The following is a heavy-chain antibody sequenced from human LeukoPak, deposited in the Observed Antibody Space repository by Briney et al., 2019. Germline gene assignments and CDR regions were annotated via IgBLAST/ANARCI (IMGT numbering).Heavy chain of an antibody. CDR2: IYYSGGT. J-gene: IGHJ5*02. V-gene: IGHV4-39*01. Sequence: SETLSLTCTVSGGSISSSSYYWGWIRQPPGKGLEWIGSIYYSGGTYYNPSLKSRVTISVDTSKNQFSLKLSSVTAADTAVYYCARHAGIVPAAIYNWFDPWGQGTLVTVSS. CDR1: GGSISSSSYY. D-gene: IGHD2-2*01. CDR3: ARHAGIVPAAIYNWFDP.